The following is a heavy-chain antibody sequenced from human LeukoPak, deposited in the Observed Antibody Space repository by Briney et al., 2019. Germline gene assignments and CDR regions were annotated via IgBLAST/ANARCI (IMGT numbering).Heavy chain of an antibody. D-gene: IGHD2-2*01. V-gene: IGHV4-59*10. Sequence: GSLRLSCAASGFTVSSNYMSWVRQAPGKGLEWIGRIYTSGSTNYNPSLKSRVTMSVDTSKNQFSLKLSSVTAADTAVYYCARAPPGVVVPAAKRSGWFDPWGQGTLVTVSS. CDR2: IYTSGST. J-gene: IGHJ5*02. CDR1: GFTVSSNY. CDR3: ARAPPGVVVPAAKRSGWFDP.